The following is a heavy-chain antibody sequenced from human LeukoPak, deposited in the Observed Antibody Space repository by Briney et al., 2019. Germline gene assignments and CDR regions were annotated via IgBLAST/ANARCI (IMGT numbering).Heavy chain of an antibody. V-gene: IGHV4-34*01. D-gene: IGHD5-12*01. Sequence: SETLSLTCAVYGGSFSGYYWSWIRQPPGKGLEWIGEINHSGSTNYNPSLKSRATISVDTSKNQFSLKLSSVTAADTAVYYCARGPSYGGYYYWGQGTLVTVSS. CDR1: GGSFSGYY. CDR3: ARGPSYGGYYY. J-gene: IGHJ4*02. CDR2: INHSGST.